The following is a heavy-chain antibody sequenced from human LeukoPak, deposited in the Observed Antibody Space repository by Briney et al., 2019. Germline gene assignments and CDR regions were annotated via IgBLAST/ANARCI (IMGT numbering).Heavy chain of an antibody. Sequence: GGSLRLSCAASGFSFSTSPMSWVRQPPGKGLEWVSAMNDGPGATFYRDSVRGRFTISRDDAKSTLYLKMNSLRAEDTGTYYCAKTHYDLLDVWGQGTTVTVSS. CDR3: AKTHYDLLDV. CDR2: MNDGPGAT. CDR1: GFSFSTSP. D-gene: IGHD5-12*01. J-gene: IGHJ6*02. V-gene: IGHV3-23*01.